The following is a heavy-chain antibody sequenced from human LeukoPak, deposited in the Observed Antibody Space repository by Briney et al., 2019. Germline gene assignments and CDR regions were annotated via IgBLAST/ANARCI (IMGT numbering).Heavy chain of an antibody. V-gene: IGHV3-74*01. CDR1: GFTFSTYW. CDR3: TKDFDWGSGH. D-gene: IGHD7-27*01. CDR2: ISGDGSDT. Sequence: GGSLRLSCAASGFTFSTYWMHWVRQAPGKGLVWASRISGDGSDTRYADSVKGRFTISRDNAKNTLYLQLDGLRAEDTAVYYCTKDFDWGSGHWGQGTLVTVSS. J-gene: IGHJ4*02.